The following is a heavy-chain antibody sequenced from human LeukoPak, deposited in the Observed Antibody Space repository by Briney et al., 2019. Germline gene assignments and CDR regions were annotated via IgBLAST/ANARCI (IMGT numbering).Heavy chain of an antibody. CDR2: TSGSGGST. D-gene: IGHD2-21*02. Sequence: GGSLRLSCAASGFTFSSYAMSWVRQAPGKGLEWVSFTSGSGGSTYYADSVKGRFTISRDNSKNTLYLQMNSLRVEDTAVYHCAKDAGDSCHYYFDYWGQGTLVTVSS. J-gene: IGHJ4*02. V-gene: IGHV3-23*01. CDR1: GFTFSSYA. CDR3: AKDAGDSCHYYFDY.